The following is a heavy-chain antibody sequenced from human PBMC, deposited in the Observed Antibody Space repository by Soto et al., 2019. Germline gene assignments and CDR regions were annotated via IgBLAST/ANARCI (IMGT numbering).Heavy chain of an antibody. CDR3: ARSRGHTAMVSDAFDI. CDR2: IIPIFGTA. D-gene: IGHD5-18*01. Sequence: QVQLVQSGAEVKKPGSSVKVSCKASGGTFSSYAISWVRQAPGQGLEWMGGIIPIFGTANYAQKFQGRVTITADESTSTAYMELSSLRSEDTAVYYCARSRGHTAMVSDAFDIWGQGTMVTVSS. CDR1: GGTFSSYA. J-gene: IGHJ3*02. V-gene: IGHV1-69*01.